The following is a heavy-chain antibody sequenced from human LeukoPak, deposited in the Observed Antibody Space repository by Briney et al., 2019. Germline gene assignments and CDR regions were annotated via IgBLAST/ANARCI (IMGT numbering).Heavy chain of an antibody. D-gene: IGHD2-15*01. J-gene: IGHJ3*02. CDR3: AKSARYCSGGSRYYVDI. Sequence: GGSLRLSCAASGFTFSSYGMHWVRQAPGKGLEGVAFIRYDGSNKYYADSVKGRFTISRDNSKNTLYLQMNSLRAEDTAVYYCAKSARYCSGGSRYYVDIWGQGTMVTVSS. CDR1: GFTFSSYG. V-gene: IGHV3-30*02. CDR2: IRYDGSNK.